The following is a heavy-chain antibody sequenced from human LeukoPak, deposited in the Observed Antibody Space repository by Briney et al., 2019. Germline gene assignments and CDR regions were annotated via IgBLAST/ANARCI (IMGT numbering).Heavy chain of an antibody. CDR1: GGSISSGGYY. Sequence: SQTLSLTCTVSGGSISSGGYYWSWIRQHPGKGLEWIGYIYYSGSTYYNPSLKSRVTISVYTSKNQFSLKLSSVTAADTAVYYCARERGRMVRGVIDYWGQGTLVTVSS. D-gene: IGHD3-10*01. CDR2: IYYSGST. V-gene: IGHV4-31*03. J-gene: IGHJ4*02. CDR3: ARERGRMVRGVIDY.